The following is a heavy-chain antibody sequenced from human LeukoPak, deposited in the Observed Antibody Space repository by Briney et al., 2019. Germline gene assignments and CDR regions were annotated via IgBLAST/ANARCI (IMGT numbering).Heavy chain of an antibody. D-gene: IGHD6-19*01. J-gene: IGHJ4*02. CDR2: ISDNSGNT. CDR3: SNGRTSSGTLQHDY. V-gene: IGHV3-23*01. CDR1: GFTFSSFA. Sequence: PGGSLRLSCAASGFTFSSFAMSWVRQAPGQGLEWVSAISDNSGNTYYADSVKGRFTISRDNSENTLYLQMNSLRAEDTALYYCSNGRTSSGTLQHDYWGQGTRVTVSS.